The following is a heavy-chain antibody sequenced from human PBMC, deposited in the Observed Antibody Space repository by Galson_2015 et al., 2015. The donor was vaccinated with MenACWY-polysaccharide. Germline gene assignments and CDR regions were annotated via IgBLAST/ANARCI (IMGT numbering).Heavy chain of an antibody. V-gene: IGHV1-2*02. J-gene: IGHJ6*02. CDR3: ARDPYGSGSYYDPGTHGMDV. Sequence: SCKASGYTLTGYYIHWVRQAPGQGLEWMGWINPKTGGTGYAQRFQGRVTMTRDMSLNTAYMALRSLTSGDTAFYYCARDPYGSGSYYDPGTHGMDVWGQGTTVTVSS. CDR1: GYTLTGYY. D-gene: IGHD3-10*01. CDR2: INPKTGGT.